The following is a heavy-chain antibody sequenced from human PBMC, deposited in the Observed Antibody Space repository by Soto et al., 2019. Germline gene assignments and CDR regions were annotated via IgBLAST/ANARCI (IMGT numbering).Heavy chain of an antibody. Sequence: ASVKVSCKASGFTFITDDFSWVRQAAGQGLEWMGWMNPNNGNAGFAQKFRGRINMTRNTSISTAYLELSSLRSDDSAVYFSARRKQRSGPHYLDLWGQGTQVTVSS. CDR3: ARRKQRSGPHYLDL. CDR2: MNPNNGNA. J-gene: IGHJ4*02. CDR1: GFTFITDD. D-gene: IGHD6-25*01. V-gene: IGHV1-8*01.